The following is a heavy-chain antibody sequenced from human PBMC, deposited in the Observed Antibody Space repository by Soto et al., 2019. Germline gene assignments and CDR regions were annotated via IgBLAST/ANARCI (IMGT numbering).Heavy chain of an antibody. J-gene: IGHJ4*02. V-gene: IGHV3-48*02. CDR2: ISSSSTTI. CDR1: GFTFSTFG. CDR3: ASRYSYGYEFDY. D-gene: IGHD5-18*01. Sequence: LRLSFAASGFTFSTFGMNWVRQAPGKGLEWVSYISSSSTTIYYADSVKGRFTISRDNAKNSLYLQMNSLRDEDTAVYYCASRYSYGYEFDYWGQGTLVTVSS.